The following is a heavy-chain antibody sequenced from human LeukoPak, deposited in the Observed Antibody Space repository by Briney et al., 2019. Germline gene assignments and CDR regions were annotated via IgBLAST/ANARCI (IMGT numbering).Heavy chain of an antibody. CDR2: IGTAGDT. Sequence: GGSLRLSCAASGFIFSRNDMHWVRQRTGKGLEWVSGIGTAGDTNYAGSVKGRFTISRETGKNSLYLQMRSLRAEDTAVYYCAGRTSWYYGFDVWGQGTTVTVSS. D-gene: IGHD1-1*01. CDR1: GFIFSRND. CDR3: AGRTSWYYGFDV. J-gene: IGHJ6*02. V-gene: IGHV3-13*01.